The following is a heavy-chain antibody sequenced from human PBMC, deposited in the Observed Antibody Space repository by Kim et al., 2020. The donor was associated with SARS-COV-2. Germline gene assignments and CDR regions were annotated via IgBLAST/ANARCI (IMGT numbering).Heavy chain of an antibody. V-gene: IGHV3-23*01. Sequence: KGRVTIARDNSKNTLYLQMNSLRAEDTAVYYCANGYQNYYDSSGYYDPGYWGQGTLVTVSS. CDR3: ANGYQNYYDSSGYYDPGY. D-gene: IGHD3-22*01. J-gene: IGHJ4*02.